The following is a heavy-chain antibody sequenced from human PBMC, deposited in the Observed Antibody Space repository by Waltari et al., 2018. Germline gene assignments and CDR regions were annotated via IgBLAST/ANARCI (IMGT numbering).Heavy chain of an antibody. CDR3: ARHRWELHHFDY. D-gene: IGHD1-26*01. J-gene: IGHJ4*02. V-gene: IGHV4-34*01. CDR2: IKHSDRT. Sequence: QVQLQQWGAGPLKPSETLSLTCAVYGGSFSGYYWSWIRQPPGKGLEWIGEIKHSDRTTHNTCLNRRVTISVDTSKNQFSLKLSSVTAADTAVYYCARHRWELHHFDYWGQGTLVTVSS. CDR1: GGSFSGYY.